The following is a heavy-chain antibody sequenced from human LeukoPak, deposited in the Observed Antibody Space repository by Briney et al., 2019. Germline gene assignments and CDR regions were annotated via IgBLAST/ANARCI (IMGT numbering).Heavy chain of an antibody. J-gene: IGHJ4*02. D-gene: IGHD2-2*01. CDR3: ARHKGLSVVVPAAIVDY. V-gene: IGHV5-51*01. CDR2: IYPGDSDT. Sequence: GVSLQISCQGSGYSFTSYWIGWVRQMPGKGLEWMGIIYPGDSDTRYSPSFQGQVTISADKSISTAYLQWSSLKASDTAMYYCARHKGLSVVVPAAIVDYWGQGTLVTVSS. CDR1: GYSFTSYW.